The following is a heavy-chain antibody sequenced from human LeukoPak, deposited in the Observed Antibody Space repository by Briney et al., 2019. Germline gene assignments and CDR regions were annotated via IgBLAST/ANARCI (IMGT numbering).Heavy chain of an antibody. J-gene: IGHJ5*02. D-gene: IGHD3-10*01. CDR3: ARDQVVSWFGDSHPPWFDP. CDR1: GGTFSSYA. Sequence: SVKDSCKASGGTFSSYAISWVRQAPGQGLEWMGRIIPILGIANYAQKFQGRVTITADKPTSTAYMKLSSLRSEETAVYYCARDQVVSWFGDSHPPWFDPWGQGTLVTVSS. CDR2: IIPILGIA. V-gene: IGHV1-69*04.